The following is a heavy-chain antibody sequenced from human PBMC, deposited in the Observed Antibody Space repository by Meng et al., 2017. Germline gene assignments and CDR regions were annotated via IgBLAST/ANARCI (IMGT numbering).Heavy chain of an antibody. D-gene: IGHD3-10*01. V-gene: IGHV3-43D*03. CDR1: GFTFDDYA. CDR3: AKDGLIRGVIDNWFDP. J-gene: IGHJ5*02. CDR2: ISWDGGST. Sequence: ESLKISCAASGFTFDDYAMHWVRQAPGQGLEWVSLISWDGGSTYYADSVTGRFTIARDNSKNSLYLQMNSLRAEDTALYDWAKDGLIRGVIDNWFDPWGQGTLVTVSS.